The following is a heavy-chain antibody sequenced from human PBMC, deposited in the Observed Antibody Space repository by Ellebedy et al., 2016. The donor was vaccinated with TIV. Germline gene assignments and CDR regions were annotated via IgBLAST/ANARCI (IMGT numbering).Heavy chain of an antibody. Sequence: SETLSLXCTVSGDSLTTGPYYWSWIRQPAGKGLEWIGRILISGSTNYNPSLKSRVTMSIDTSKNQFSLMMSSVTAADTAVYYCARDDPSGWFDPWGQGTLITISS. J-gene: IGHJ5*02. D-gene: IGHD3-10*01. CDR1: GDSLTTGPYY. V-gene: IGHV4-4*07. CDR2: ILISGST. CDR3: ARDDPSGWFDP.